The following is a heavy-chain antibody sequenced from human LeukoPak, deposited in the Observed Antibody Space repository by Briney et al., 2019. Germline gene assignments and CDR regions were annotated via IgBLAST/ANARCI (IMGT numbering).Heavy chain of an antibody. CDR1: GFTFSGYD. V-gene: IGHV3-30*18. J-gene: IGHJ5*02. Sequence: GGSLRLSCVASGFTFSGYDIHWVRQAPGKGLEWVTLISYDGSNKYYADSVKGRFTISRDNPKNTLYLQMNSLRGEDTAVYYCAKGGPGDGNWFDLWGQGTLVTVSS. CDR3: AKGGPGDGNWFDL. CDR2: ISYDGSNK.